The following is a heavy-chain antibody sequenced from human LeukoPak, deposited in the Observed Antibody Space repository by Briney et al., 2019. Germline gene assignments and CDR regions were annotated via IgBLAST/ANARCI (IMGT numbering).Heavy chain of an antibody. CDR2: ISWDGGST. CDR3: ARDLIRRFDP. J-gene: IGHJ5*02. V-gene: IGHV3-43*01. Sequence: GGSLRLSCAASGFTFDDYTMHWVRQAPGKGLEWVSLISWDGGSTYYADSVKGRFTISRDNAKNSLYLQMNSLRAEDTAVYYCARDLIRRFDPWGQGTLVTVSS. CDR1: GFTFDDYT.